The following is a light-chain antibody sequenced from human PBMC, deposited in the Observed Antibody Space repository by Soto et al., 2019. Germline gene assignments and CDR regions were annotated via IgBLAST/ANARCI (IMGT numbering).Light chain of an antibody. CDR2: FAS. CDR1: QGIGDR. J-gene: IGKJ1*01. V-gene: IGKV1-5*01. CDR3: QQYNNYWT. Sequence: DIQMTQSPSSVSASVGDRVTLTCRASQGIGDRLAWYQQKPGKVPQLLIYFASNLETGVPSRFSGSGSATEFTLTISSLQPDDFATYYCQQYNNYWTFGQGTKVDI.